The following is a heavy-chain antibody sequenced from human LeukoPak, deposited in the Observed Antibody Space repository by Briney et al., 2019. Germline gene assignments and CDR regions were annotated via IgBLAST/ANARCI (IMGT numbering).Heavy chain of an antibody. J-gene: IGHJ4*02. CDR1: GYTFTGHY. CDR3: ARDSGPGTYYIHF. Sequence: EASVKVSCKASGYTFTGHYLHWVRQAPGQGLEWMGWINPNTGGTNSAQKFQGWVTMTRDTSISTAYMDLSRLRSDDTAVYYCARDSGPGTYYIHFWGQGTLVTVSS. D-gene: IGHD3-10*01. CDR2: INPNTGGT. V-gene: IGHV1-2*04.